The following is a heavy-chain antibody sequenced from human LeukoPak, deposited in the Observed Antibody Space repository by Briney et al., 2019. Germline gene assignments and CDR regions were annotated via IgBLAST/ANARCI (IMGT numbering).Heavy chain of an antibody. Sequence: SETLSLTCTVSGGSISSGSYYWSWIRQPAGKGLEWIGRIYTSGSTNYNPSLKSRVTISVDTSKNQFSLKLSSVTAADTAVYYCAGGRHSSSWYFCLDPWRQGTLVTVSS. CDR3: AGGRHSSSWYFCLDP. J-gene: IGHJ5*02. CDR2: IYTSGST. V-gene: IGHV4-61*02. D-gene: IGHD6-13*01. CDR1: GGSISSGSYY.